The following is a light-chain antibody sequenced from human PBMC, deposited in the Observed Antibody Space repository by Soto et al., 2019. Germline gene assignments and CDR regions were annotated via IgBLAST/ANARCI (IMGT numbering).Light chain of an antibody. CDR3: QQYHNLRT. Sequence: EIVLTQSPGTLSLSPGERATLSCRASQSVNRFLAWYQQKPGPAPRLLIYGASTRATGIPARFSGSGSGTEFTLTITSLQSEDFALYYRQQYHNLRTFGQGTKVDIK. CDR1: QSVNRF. V-gene: IGKV3-15*01. J-gene: IGKJ1*01. CDR2: GAS.